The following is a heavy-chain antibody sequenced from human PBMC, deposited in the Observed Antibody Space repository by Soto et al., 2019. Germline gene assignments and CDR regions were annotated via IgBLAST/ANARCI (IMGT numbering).Heavy chain of an antibody. Sequence: SETLSLTCTVSGDSLDSGDSYWSWIRQPPGKGLEWIGYIYHYGSTSYNPSLKSRLIISVDTSKNQFSLKVSSVTGADTAVYYCARGVYADYSYYFEYWGQGVLVTVSS. CDR2: IYHYGST. CDR3: ARGVYADYSYYFEY. CDR1: GDSLDSGDSY. V-gene: IGHV4-30-4*01. D-gene: IGHD4-17*01. J-gene: IGHJ4*02.